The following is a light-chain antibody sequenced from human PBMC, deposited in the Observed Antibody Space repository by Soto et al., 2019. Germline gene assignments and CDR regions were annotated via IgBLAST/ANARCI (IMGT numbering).Light chain of an antibody. Sequence: ELVLTQSPGTLSLSPGERATLSCRASQSVSSSHLAWYQQKPGQAPRLLIYGASSRATGIPDRFSGSGSGTDFTLTISRLEPEDFVVYYCQQYGSSPPLTFGGGTKVDIK. CDR2: GAS. CDR3: QQYGSSPPLT. CDR1: QSVSSSH. J-gene: IGKJ4*01. V-gene: IGKV3-20*01.